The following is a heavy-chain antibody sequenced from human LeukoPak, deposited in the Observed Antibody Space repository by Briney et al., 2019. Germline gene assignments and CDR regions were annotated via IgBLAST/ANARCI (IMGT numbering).Heavy chain of an antibody. Sequence: GGSLRLSCAASGFSVSSNFMSWVSQAPGKGLEWVSAISGSGGSTYYADSVKGRFTISRDNSKNTLYLQMNSLRAEDTAVYYCAKDLSRVGYWGQGTLVTVSS. CDR2: ISGSGGST. CDR3: AKDLSRVGY. CDR1: GFSVSSNF. D-gene: IGHD1-26*01. J-gene: IGHJ4*02. V-gene: IGHV3-23*01.